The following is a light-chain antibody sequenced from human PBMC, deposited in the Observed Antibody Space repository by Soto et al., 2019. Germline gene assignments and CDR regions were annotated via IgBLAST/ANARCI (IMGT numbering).Light chain of an antibody. V-gene: IGKV1-5*01. CDR1: QAISGY. J-gene: IGKJ4*01. CDR3: QQYSTYPLT. Sequence: DIQMTQSPSTLSASVADRVTIACQASQAISGYLAWYQRKPGKAPKLLIYDAANLQTGVSSRFSGSGSGTEFTLTINSLQPDDFATYYCQQYSTYPLTFGGGTKVDIK. CDR2: DAA.